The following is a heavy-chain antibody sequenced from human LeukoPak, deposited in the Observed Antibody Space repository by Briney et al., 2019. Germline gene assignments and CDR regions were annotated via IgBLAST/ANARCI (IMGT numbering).Heavy chain of an antibody. J-gene: IGHJ4*02. V-gene: IGHV4-34*01. CDR3: ATWRTAKTGLDY. Sequence: SETLSLTCAVYGGSFSGYYWSWIRQPPGKGLEWIGKINHNRSSNYNPSLKSRVTMSVDTSKNQFSLKLSSVTAADTAVYYCATWRTAKTGLDYWGQGTLVTVSS. CDR2: INHNRSS. D-gene: IGHD1-1*01. CDR1: GGSFSGYY.